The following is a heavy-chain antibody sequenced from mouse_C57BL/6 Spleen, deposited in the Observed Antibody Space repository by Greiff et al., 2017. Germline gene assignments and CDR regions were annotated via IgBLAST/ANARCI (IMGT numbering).Heavy chain of an antibody. CDR2: IDPETGGS. V-gene: IGHV1-15*01. CDR3: TSYDGRRFDY. Sequence: VQLQQSGAELVRPGASVTLSCKASGFTFTDYEMHWVKQPPVHGLEWIGAIDPETGGSAYNQKFKGKAILSADKSSSTAYMELRVLTSEDSAVYYCTSYDGRRFDYWGQGTTLTVSS. J-gene: IGHJ2*01. CDR1: GFTFTDYE. D-gene: IGHD1-1*01.